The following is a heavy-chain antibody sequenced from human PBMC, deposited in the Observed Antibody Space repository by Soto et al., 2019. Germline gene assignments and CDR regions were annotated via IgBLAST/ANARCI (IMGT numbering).Heavy chain of an antibody. V-gene: IGHV3-48*02. CDR3: ARDYGSPLTYDSSGSG. D-gene: IGHD3-22*01. CDR1: GFTFSSYS. CDR2: ISSSSSTI. Sequence: GGSLRLSCAASGFTFSSYSMNWVRQAPGKGLEWVSYISSSSSTIYYADSVKGRFTISRDNAKNSLYLQMNSLRDEDTAVYYCARDYGSPLTYDSSGSGWGQGTLVTVSS. J-gene: IGHJ4*02.